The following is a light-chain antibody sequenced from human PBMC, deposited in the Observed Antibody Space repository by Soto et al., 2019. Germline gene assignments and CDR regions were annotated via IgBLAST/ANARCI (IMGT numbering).Light chain of an antibody. J-gene: IGLJ1*01. Sequence: HSGRTQSPSASGTLGQRVTISCSGSNSNVGRNGVNWYRQHPGKAPKLMVYEVNKRPSGVPDRFSGSKSGNKAFLTGSGVQAEDEADYFCCSHAGDNTYVFGTGTKVTV. CDR2: EVN. CDR1: NSNVGRNG. CDR3: CSHAGDNTYV. V-gene: IGLV2-8*01.